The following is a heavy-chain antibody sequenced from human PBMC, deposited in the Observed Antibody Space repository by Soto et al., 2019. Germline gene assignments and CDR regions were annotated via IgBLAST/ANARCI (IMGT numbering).Heavy chain of an antibody. CDR1: GGSISSSSYY. V-gene: IGHV4-39*01. Sequence: SETLSVTCTVSGGSISSSSYYWGWIRQPPGKGLEWIGSIYYSGSTYYNPSLKSRVTISVDTSKNQFSLKLSSVTAADTAVYYCASPKIAFYNWFDPWGQGTLVTVSS. CDR2: IYYSGST. J-gene: IGHJ5*02. D-gene: IGHD3-3*02. CDR3: ASPKIAFYNWFDP.